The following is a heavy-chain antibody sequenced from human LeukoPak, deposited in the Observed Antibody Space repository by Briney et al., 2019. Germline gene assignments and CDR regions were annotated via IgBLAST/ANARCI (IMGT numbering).Heavy chain of an antibody. J-gene: IGHJ6*03. D-gene: IGHD3-22*01. V-gene: IGHV4-59*01. CDR2: IYYSGST. CDR3: ARLLPGHYYYMDV. CDR1: GGSISSYY. Sequence: PSETLSLTCTVSGGSISSYYWSWIRQPPGKGLEWIGYIYYSGSTNYNPSLKSRVTISVDTSKIPFSLKLSSVTAADTAVYYCARLLPGHYYYMDVWGKGTTVTVSS.